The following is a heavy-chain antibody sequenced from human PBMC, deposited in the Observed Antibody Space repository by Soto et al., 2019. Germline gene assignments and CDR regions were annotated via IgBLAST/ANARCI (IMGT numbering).Heavy chain of an antibody. CDR2: ISYDGSNK. V-gene: IGHV3-30*04. J-gene: IGHJ6*02. Sequence: TGGSLRLSCAASGFTFSSYAMHWVRQAPGKGLEWVAVISYDGSNKYYADSVKGRFTISRDNSKNTLYLQMNSLRAKDTAVYYCAKVRVGATLRYYYYYYGMDVWGQGTTVTVSS. D-gene: IGHD1-26*01. CDR3: AKVRVGATLRYYYYYYGMDV. CDR1: GFTFSSYA.